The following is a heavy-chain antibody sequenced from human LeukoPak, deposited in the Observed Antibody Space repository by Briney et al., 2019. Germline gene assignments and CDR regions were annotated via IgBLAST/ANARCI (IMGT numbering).Heavy chain of an antibody. J-gene: IGHJ4*02. Sequence: SVKVSCKASGGTFSSYAISWVRRAPGQGLEWMGRIIPIFGTAKYAQKLQGRVTITADKSTSTANMELSSLRSEDTAVYYCARGRSGVDRPAFDYWGQGTLVTVSS. D-gene: IGHD1-26*01. CDR2: IIPIFGTA. CDR3: ARGRSGVDRPAFDY. CDR1: GGTFSSYA. V-gene: IGHV1-69*06.